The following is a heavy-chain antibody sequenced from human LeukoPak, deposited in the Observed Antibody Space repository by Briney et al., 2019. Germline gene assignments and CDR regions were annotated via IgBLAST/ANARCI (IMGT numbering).Heavy chain of an antibody. D-gene: IGHD3-22*01. Sequence: GGSLRLSCVASGLTVSNHWMSWVRQAPGKGLEWVANIREERGQEYYVDSVKGRFTISKNSAKNSLYLQMNSLRAEDTALYYCARLPTMIDAFDIWGQGTMVTVSS. J-gene: IGHJ3*02. CDR2: IREERGQE. V-gene: IGHV3-7*03. CDR1: GLTVSNHW. CDR3: ARLPTMIDAFDI.